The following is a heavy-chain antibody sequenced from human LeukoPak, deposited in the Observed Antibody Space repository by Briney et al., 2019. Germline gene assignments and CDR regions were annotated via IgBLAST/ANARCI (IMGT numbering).Heavy chain of an antibody. Sequence: GGSLRLSCAASGFTFSSYSMNWVRQAPGKGLEWVSSISSSRSYIYYADSVKGRFTISRDNAKNSLYLQMNSLRAEDTAVYYCARAVVRGVISGWFDPWGQGTLVTVSS. CDR2: ISSSRSYI. V-gene: IGHV3-21*04. CDR1: GFTFSSYS. CDR3: ARAVVRGVISGWFDP. D-gene: IGHD3-10*01. J-gene: IGHJ5*02.